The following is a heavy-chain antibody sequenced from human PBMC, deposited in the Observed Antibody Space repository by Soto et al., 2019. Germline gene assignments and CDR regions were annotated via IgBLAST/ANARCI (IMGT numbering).Heavy chain of an antibody. J-gene: IGHJ4*02. Sequence: SETLSLTCTISGGSISSSSYYWGWIRQPPGKGLEWIGSIYYSGSTYYNPSLKSRVTISVDTSKNQFSLKLSSVAAADTAVYYCASRYGDHSDYWGQGTLVTVSS. D-gene: IGHD4-17*01. V-gene: IGHV4-39*01. CDR3: ASRYGDHSDY. CDR2: IYYSGST. CDR1: GGSISSSSYY.